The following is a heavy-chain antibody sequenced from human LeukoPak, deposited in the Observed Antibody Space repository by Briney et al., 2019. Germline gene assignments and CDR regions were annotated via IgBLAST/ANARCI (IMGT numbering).Heavy chain of an antibody. CDR2: ISGSGANT. J-gene: IGHJ4*02. CDR1: GFTFNNYA. V-gene: IGHV3-23*01. Sequence: GGSLRLSCAASGFTFNNYAMSWVRQAPGKGLEWVSAISGSGANTYYADSVKGRFTISRDTSKNTLYLQMNSLRAEDTALYYCAKDSPHAPGYGDFDYWGQGTLVTVSS. CDR3: AKDSPHAPGYGDFDY. D-gene: IGHD4-17*01.